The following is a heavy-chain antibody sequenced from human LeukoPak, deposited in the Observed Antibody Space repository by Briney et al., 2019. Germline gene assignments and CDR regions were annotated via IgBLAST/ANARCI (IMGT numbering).Heavy chain of an antibody. Sequence: PGGSLRLSCAASGFTFSSYAMSWVRQAPGKGLEWVSAISGSGGSTYYADSVKGRFTISRDNSKNTLYLQMNSLRAEDTAVYYCAKDQRGYYYDSSGYDIFDYRGQGTLVTVSS. J-gene: IGHJ4*02. CDR3: AKDQRGYYYDSSGYDIFDY. V-gene: IGHV3-23*01. D-gene: IGHD3-22*01. CDR1: GFTFSSYA. CDR2: ISGSGGST.